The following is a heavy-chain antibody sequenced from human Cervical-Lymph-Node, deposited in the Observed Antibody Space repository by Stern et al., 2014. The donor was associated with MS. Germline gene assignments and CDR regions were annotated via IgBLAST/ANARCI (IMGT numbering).Heavy chain of an antibody. V-gene: IGHV1-18*04. CDR2: ISAYHGNK. D-gene: IGHD3-22*01. CDR3: ARDDYDSSGYYLRYYYYGMDV. J-gene: IGHJ6*02. CDR1: GYTFTSYG. Sequence: QVQLGQSGAEVKKPGASVTVSCKASGYTFTSYGISWVRQAPGQGLEWMGWISAYHGNKNYAQTLQGRVTMTTDTSTSTAYMELRSLRSDDTAVYYCARDDYDSSGYYLRYYYYGMDVWGQGTTVTVSS.